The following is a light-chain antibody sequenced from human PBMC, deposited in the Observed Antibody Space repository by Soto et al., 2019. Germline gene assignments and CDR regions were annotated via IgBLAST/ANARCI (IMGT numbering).Light chain of an antibody. CDR2: AAS. CDR1: QGISNN. J-gene: IGKJ4*01. CDR3: QKYTSVLT. Sequence: DIQMTQSPSSLSASVGDRVTITCRASQGISNNLVWYQQKPEKVPKLLIYAASTLQSGVPSRFSGSGSGTDFTLTISSLQPEDVATYYCQKYTSVLTFGGGTKVEIK. V-gene: IGKV1-27*01.